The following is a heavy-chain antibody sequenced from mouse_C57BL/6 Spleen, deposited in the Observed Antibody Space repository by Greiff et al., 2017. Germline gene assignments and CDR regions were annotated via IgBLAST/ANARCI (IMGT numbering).Heavy chain of an antibody. D-gene: IGHD2-4*01. CDR2: ISSGGSYT. CDR1: GFTFSSYG. V-gene: IGHV5-6*01. J-gene: IGHJ3*01. Sequence: EVKLVESGGDLVKPGGSLKLSCAASGFTFSSYGMSWVRQTPDKRLEWVATISSGGSYTYYPDSVKGRFTISRDNAKNTLYLQMSSLKSEDTAMYYCARHEDDYDGGEFAYWGKGTLVTVSA. CDR3: ARHEDDYDGGEFAY.